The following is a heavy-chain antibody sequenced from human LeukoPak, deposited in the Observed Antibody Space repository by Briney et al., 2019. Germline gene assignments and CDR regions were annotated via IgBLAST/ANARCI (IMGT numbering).Heavy chain of an antibody. J-gene: IGHJ4*02. Sequence: SETLSLTCAVYGGSFSGYYWSWIRQPPGKGLEWIGEINHSGSTNYNPSLKSRVTIPVDTSKNQFSLKLSSVTAADTAVYYCARSDKSGYYPFYFDYWGQGTLVTVSS. CDR2: INHSGST. CDR3: ARSDKSGYYPFYFDY. V-gene: IGHV4-34*01. CDR1: GGSFSGYY. D-gene: IGHD3-22*01.